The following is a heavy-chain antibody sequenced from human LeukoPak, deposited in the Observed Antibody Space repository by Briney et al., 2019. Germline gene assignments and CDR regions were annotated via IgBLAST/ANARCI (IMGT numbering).Heavy chain of an antibody. V-gene: IGHV3-11*01. CDR2: ISSSGSTI. CDR1: GFTFSDYY. Sequence: GGSLRLSCAASGFTFSDYYMSWIRQAPGKGLEWVSYISSSGSTIYYADSVKGRFTISRDNSKNTLYLQMNSLRAEDTAVYYCAEACIAADGFRDLDYWGQGTLVTVSS. D-gene: IGHD6-13*01. CDR3: AEACIAADGFRDLDY. J-gene: IGHJ4*02.